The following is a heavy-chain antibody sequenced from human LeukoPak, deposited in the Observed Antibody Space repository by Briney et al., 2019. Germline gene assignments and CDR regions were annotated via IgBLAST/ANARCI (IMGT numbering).Heavy chain of an antibody. CDR3: AALSGVGVKIGFDH. D-gene: IGHD1-26*01. V-gene: IGHV3-66*01. CDR2: IYYGVNT. CDR1: GFTVSINH. Sequence: GRSLRLSCAPSGFTVSINHMNWVRQAPGKGLEWVSIIYYGVNTFYADCVKGRFTISRDNSKNTLSLQINSLRAEDTAVYYCAALSGVGVKIGFDHWGQGALVVVSS. J-gene: IGHJ4*02.